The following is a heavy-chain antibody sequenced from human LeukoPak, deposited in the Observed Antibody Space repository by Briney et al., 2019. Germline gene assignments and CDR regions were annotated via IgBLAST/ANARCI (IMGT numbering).Heavy chain of an antibody. D-gene: IGHD3-10*01. V-gene: IGHV4-4*02. CDR3: ARDRVLLWFGEADYYYYGMDV. CDR2: IYHSGST. CDR1: GGSISSSNW. J-gene: IGHJ6*02. Sequence: PSETLSPTCAVSGGSISSSNWWSWVRQPPGKGLEWIGEIYHSGSTNYNPSLKSRVTISVDKSKNQFSLKLSSVTAADTAVYYCARDRVLLWFGEADYYYYGMDVWGQGTTVTVSS.